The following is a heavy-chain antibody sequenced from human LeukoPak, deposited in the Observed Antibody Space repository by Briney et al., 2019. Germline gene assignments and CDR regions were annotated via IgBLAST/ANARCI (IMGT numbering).Heavy chain of an antibody. V-gene: IGHV4-34*01. J-gene: IGHJ4*02. D-gene: IGHD3-9*01. Sequence: SETLSLTCAVYGGSLSGYYWSWIRQPPGKGLEWIGEINHSGSTNYNPSLKSRVTISVDTSKNQFSLKLSSGTAADTAVYYCARGLVHFDSRNEVDYWGQGTLVTVSS. CDR1: GGSLSGYY. CDR3: ARGLVHFDSRNEVDY. CDR2: INHSGST.